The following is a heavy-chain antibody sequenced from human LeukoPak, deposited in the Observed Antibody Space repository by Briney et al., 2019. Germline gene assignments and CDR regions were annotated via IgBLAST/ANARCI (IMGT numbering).Heavy chain of an antibody. CDR3: ARERLPAFDI. CDR2: ISSSGRTI. D-gene: IGHD6-25*01. Sequence: GGSLRLSYAASGFTFSSYEMNWVRQAPGKGLEWVSYISSSGRTIYYADSVKGRLTISRDNAKNSLYLQMNSLRAEDTAVYYCARERLPAFDIWGQGTMVTVFS. CDR1: GFTFSSYE. J-gene: IGHJ3*02. V-gene: IGHV3-48*03.